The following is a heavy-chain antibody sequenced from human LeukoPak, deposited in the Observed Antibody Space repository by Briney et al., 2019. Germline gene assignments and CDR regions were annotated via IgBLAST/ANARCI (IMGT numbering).Heavy chain of an antibody. CDR2: IIPIFGTA. V-gene: IGHV1-69*13. Sequence: GASVKVSCKASGGTFSSYAISWVRQAPGQGLEWMGGIIPIFGTANYAQKFQGRVTITADESTSTAYMELSSLRSEDTAVYYCAGGDIVATILGYYYYYMDVWGKGTTVTVSS. J-gene: IGHJ6*03. CDR1: GGTFSSYA. D-gene: IGHD5-12*01. CDR3: AGGDIVATILGYYYYYMDV.